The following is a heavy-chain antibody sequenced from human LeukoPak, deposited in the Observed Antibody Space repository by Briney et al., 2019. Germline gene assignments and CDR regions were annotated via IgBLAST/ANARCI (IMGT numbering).Heavy chain of an antibody. CDR3: ARQVVRGRYYYYYYMDV. CDR1: GGSISSYY. D-gene: IGHD3-10*01. J-gene: IGHJ6*03. Sequence: PSETLSLTCTVSGGSISSYYWSWIRQPPGKGLEWIGYSYTSGSTNYNPSLKSRVTISVDTSKNQFSLKLSSVTAADTAVYYCARQVVRGRYYYYYYMDVWGKGTTVTVSS. V-gene: IGHV4-4*09. CDR2: SYTSGST.